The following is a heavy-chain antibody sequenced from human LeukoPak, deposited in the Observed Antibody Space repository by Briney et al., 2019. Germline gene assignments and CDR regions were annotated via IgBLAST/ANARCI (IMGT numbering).Heavy chain of an antibody. Sequence: ASVTVSCKASGYTFTGYYMHWVRQAPAQGLEWMGRINPNSGGTNYAQKFESGGIMTRETTINTAYMQLIRLMSDDAAVYYCAGEHYSSDWYVLDFDYWGQGTLVTVSS. V-gene: IGHV1-2*06. CDR2: INPNSGGT. D-gene: IGHD6-19*01. CDR1: GYTFTGYY. CDR3: AGEHYSSDWYVLDFDY. J-gene: IGHJ4*02.